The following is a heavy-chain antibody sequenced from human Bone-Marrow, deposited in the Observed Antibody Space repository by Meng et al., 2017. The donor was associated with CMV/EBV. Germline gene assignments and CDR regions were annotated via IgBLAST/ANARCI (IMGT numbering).Heavy chain of an antibody. CDR3: ARDRVLTLGVFGEGADY. CDR2: INPNSGGT. CDR1: GYTFTGYY. D-gene: IGHD2-21*01. J-gene: IGHJ4*02. Sequence: GESLKISCKASGYTFTGYYMHWVRQAPGQGLEWMGWINPNSGGTNYAQKFQGRVTMTRDTSISTAYMELSRLRSDDTAVYYCARDRVLTLGVFGEGADYWGQGTLITVSS. V-gene: IGHV1-2*02.